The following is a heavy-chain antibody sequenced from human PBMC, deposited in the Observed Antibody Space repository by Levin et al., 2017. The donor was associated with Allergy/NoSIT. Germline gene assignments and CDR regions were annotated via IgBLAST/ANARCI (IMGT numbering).Heavy chain of an antibody. J-gene: IGHJ6*02. V-gene: IGHV3-30*04. CDR3: AREVGKYYGMDV. CDR2: ISYDGSNK. D-gene: IGHD4-23*01. Sequence: GGSLRLSCAASGFTFSSYAMHWVRQAPGKGLEWVAVISYDGSNKYYADSVKGRFTISRDNSKNTLYLQMNSLRAEDTAVYYCAREVGKYYGMDVWGQGTTVTVSS. CDR1: GFTFSSYA.